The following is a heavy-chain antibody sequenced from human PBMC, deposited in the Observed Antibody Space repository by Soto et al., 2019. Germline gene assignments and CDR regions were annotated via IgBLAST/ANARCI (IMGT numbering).Heavy chain of an antibody. CDR2: IYPGDSDT. CDR3: ARQSYSGVVPATKYGMDV. J-gene: IGHJ6*02. V-gene: IGHV5-51*01. Sequence: PGESLKISCKGSGYSFTSYWIAWVRQMPGKGLEYMGIIYPGDSDTRYSPSFQGQVTISADKSISTAYLQWNSLKASDTATYYCARQSYSGVVPATKYGMDVWGQGTTVTVSS. D-gene: IGHD2-2*01. CDR1: GYSFTSYW.